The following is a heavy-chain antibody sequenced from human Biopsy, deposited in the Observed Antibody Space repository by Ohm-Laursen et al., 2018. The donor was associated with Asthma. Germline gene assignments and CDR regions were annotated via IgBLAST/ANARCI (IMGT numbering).Heavy chain of an antibody. CDR2: IGGNGDNT. J-gene: IGHJ6*02. D-gene: IGHD1-26*01. CDR1: VFPHSSYA. CDR3: AKDKVGAANSYQYGMDV. Sequence: SLRLSCAEYVFPHSSYAMNWVRPAPGKAMEWVASIGGNGDNTHYSDTEQDRYIITRDNSKNTLYLQMNSLRVEDTAIYFCAKDKVGAANSYQYGMDVWGQGTTVTVSS. V-gene: IGHV3-23*01.